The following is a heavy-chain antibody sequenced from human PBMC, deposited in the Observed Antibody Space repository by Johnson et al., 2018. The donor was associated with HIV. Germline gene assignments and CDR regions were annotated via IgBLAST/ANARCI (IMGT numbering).Heavy chain of an antibody. CDR3: ARRDSGSLSFDI. Sequence: VQLVESGGGAVRPGGSLRLSCAASGFTFDDYGMGWVRQGPGKGLEWVSGINWNGGITGYADSVKGRCTIFRDNDKKSLYLQMNSLRAGDTALYHCARRDSGSLSFDIWGQGTMVSVSS. CDR2: INWNGGIT. D-gene: IGHD1-26*01. J-gene: IGHJ3*02. CDR1: GFTFDDYG. V-gene: IGHV3-20*01.